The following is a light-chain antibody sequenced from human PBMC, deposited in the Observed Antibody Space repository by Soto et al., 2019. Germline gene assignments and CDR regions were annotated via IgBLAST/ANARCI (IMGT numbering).Light chain of an antibody. J-gene: IGKJ5*01. CDR3: PQSANWPIP. CDR2: GAS. CDR1: QSININ. Sequence: QSPATLSVSPGERATLSCWASQSININLDWYQQKPGQAPRLLIYGASTRATGLPARFSGSGSGTEFTLIISSLQSEDSAVYYCPQSANWPIPFGQGTLL. V-gene: IGKV3-15*01.